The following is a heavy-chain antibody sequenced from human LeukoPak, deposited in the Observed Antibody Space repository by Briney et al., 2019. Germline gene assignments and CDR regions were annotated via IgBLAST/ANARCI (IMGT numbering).Heavy chain of an antibody. J-gene: IGHJ3*02. CDR1: GGTFSSYA. D-gene: IGHD5-24*01. V-gene: IGHV1-69*05. CDR3: ARGARLRDGYNEYAFDI. Sequence: GSSVKVSCKASGGTFSSYAISWVRQAPGQGLEWMGGIIPIFGTANYAQKFQGRVTITTDESTSTAYMELSSLRSEDTAVYYCARGARLRDGYNEYAFDIWGQGTMVTVSS. CDR2: IIPIFGTA.